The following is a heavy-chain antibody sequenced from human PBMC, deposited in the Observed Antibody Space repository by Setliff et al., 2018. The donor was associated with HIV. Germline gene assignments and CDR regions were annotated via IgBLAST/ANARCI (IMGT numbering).Heavy chain of an antibody. Sequence: ASVKVSCKASGDSFSNYAISWVRQAPGQGLEWMGQIVPIFGTPSYAQKFQGRVTITADESTNTAFMELGSLRSDDTAVYYCATDPQKGGYYYCYMDVWGKGTTVTVSS. CDR2: IVPIFGTP. J-gene: IGHJ6*03. V-gene: IGHV1-69*13. CDR3: ATDPQKGGYYYCYMDV. CDR1: GDSFSNYA. D-gene: IGHD2-15*01.